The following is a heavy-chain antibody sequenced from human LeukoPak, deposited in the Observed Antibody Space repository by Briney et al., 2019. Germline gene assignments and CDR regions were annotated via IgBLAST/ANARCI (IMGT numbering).Heavy chain of an antibody. D-gene: IGHD3-10*01. J-gene: IGHJ4*02. V-gene: IGHV4-34*01. Sequence: SETLSLTCAVYGGSFSGYYWSWIRQPPGKGLEWIGEINHSGSTNYNPSLKSRVTISVDTSKNQFSLKLSSVTAADTAVYYCARGFYGSGSYFDYWGQGTLVTVSS. CDR2: INHSGST. CDR3: ARGFYGSGSYFDY. CDR1: GGSFSGYY.